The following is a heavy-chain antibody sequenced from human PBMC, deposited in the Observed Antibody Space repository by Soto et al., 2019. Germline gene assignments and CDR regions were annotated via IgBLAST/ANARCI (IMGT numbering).Heavy chain of an antibody. CDR1: GFTFSSYA. J-gene: IGHJ3*02. CDR3: AKSLDYDFWSGYYTAAAFDI. D-gene: IGHD3-3*01. CDR2: ISGSGGST. V-gene: IGHV3-23*01. Sequence: EVQLLESGGGLVQPGGSLRLSCAASGFTFSSYAMSWVRQAPGKGLEWVSAISGSGGSTYYADSVKGRFTISRDNSKNTLYLQMNSLRAEDTAVYYCAKSLDYDFWSGYYTAAAFDIWGQGTMVTVSS.